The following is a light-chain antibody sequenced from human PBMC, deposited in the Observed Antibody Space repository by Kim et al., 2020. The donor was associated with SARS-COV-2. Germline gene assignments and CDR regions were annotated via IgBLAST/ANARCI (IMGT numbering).Light chain of an antibody. CDR2: GAS. CDR3: HQYGDSLWT. Sequence: EIVLTQSPGTLSLSPGESATLSCRASQSISSTYLAWYQHKTGQAPRLLIYGASSRATGIPDRFTGGGSGTEFTLTISRLEPEDFAVYYCHQYGDSLWTFGQGTKVDIK. CDR1: QSISSTY. J-gene: IGKJ1*01. V-gene: IGKV3-20*01.